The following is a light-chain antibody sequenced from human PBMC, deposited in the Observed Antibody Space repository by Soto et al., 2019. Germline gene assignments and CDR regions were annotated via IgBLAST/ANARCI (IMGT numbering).Light chain of an antibody. V-gene: IGKV1-9*01. J-gene: IGKJ4*01. CDR1: QGIRSY. Sequence: DIQLTQSPSFLSASVGDRVTITCRASQGIRSYLAWYQQRPGKAPELLIYGASTLRPGGASRFSGSGSGTEFTLTISSLQPEDFATYFCQQVNVYPSTFGGGTKVEIK. CDR2: GAS. CDR3: QQVNVYPST.